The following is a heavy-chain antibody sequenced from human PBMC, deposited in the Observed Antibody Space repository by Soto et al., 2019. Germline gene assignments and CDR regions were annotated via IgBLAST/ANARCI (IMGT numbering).Heavy chain of an antibody. CDR1: GYTFTGYY. D-gene: IGHD2-2*01. J-gene: IGHJ5*02. CDR2: INPNSGGT. V-gene: IGHV1-2*04. CDR3: ATQYCSSTRCANWFDP. Sequence: ASVKVSCKASGYTFTGYYMHWVRQAPGQGLEWMGWINPNSGGTNYAQKFQGWVTMTRDTSISTAYMELSRLRSDDTAVYYCATQYCSSTRCANWFDPWGQGPLVTVSS.